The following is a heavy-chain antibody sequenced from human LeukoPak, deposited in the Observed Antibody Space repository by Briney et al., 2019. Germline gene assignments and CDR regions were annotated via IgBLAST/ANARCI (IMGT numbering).Heavy chain of an antibody. CDR3: ARDIPYCSGGSCYSRFDP. CDR2: IYYSGST. V-gene: IGHV4-59*12. CDR1: GDSLSSYY. D-gene: IGHD2-15*01. J-gene: IGHJ5*02. Sequence: PSETLSLTCTVSGDSLSSYYWSWIRQPPGKGLEWIGYIYYSGSTNYNPSLKSRVTISVDTSKNQFSLKLSSVTAADTAVYYCARDIPYCSGGSCYSRFDPWGQGTLVTVSS.